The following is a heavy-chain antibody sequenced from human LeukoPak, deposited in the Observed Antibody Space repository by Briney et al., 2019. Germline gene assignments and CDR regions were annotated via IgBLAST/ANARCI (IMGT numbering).Heavy chain of an antibody. Sequence: GGSLRLSCADSGFTLSNYWVHWVRQAPGKGLVWVSRINPAGSITTYADSVKGQFTISRDNAKNTLYLQMNSLRAEDTAVYYCARDMTGPVDYWGQGTLVTVSS. V-gene: IGHV3-74*03. D-gene: IGHD3-9*01. CDR3: ARDMTGPVDY. CDR1: GFTLSNYW. J-gene: IGHJ4*02. CDR2: INPAGSIT.